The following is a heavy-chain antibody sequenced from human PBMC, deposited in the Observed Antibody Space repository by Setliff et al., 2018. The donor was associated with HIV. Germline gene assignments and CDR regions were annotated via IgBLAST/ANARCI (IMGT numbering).Heavy chain of an antibody. CDR3: ARAMKYSYGYVHDAFDI. J-gene: IGHJ3*02. CDR2: IYYSGST. CDR1: GGSISSSSYY. D-gene: IGHD5-18*01. V-gene: IGHV4-39*01. Sequence: SETLSLTCTVSGGSISSSSYYWGWIRQPPGKGLEWIGSIYYSGSTYYNPSLKSRVTISVDTSKNQFSLKLSSVTAADTAVYYCARAMKYSYGYVHDAFDIWGRGTMVTVSS.